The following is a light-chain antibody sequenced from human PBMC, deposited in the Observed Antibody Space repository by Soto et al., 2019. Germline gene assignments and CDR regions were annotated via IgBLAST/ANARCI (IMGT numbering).Light chain of an antibody. V-gene: IGKV2-28*01. J-gene: IGKJ3*01. CDR3: MQSLQTPFT. Sequence: DIVMTQSPLSLPVTPGEPASISCRSGQSLLHSNGXXFLDWYLQKPGQSPQLLIYLGSNRASGVPDRFSGSGSGTDFTLKISRVEAEDVGVYYCMQSLQTPFTFGPGTRVDIK. CDR1: QSLLHSNGXXF. CDR2: LGS.